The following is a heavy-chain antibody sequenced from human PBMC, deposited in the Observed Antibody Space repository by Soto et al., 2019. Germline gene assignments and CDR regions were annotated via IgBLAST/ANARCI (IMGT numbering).Heavy chain of an antibody. CDR2: MNPNSGNT. CDR3: ARGGGISLYYGMDV. CDR1: GYTFTSYD. V-gene: IGHV1-8*01. J-gene: IGHJ6*02. Sequence: GASVKVSCKASGYTFTSYDINWVRQATGQGLEWMGWMNPNSGNTGYEQKFQGRVTMTRNTSISTAYMELSSLRSEDTAVYYCARGGGISLYYGMDVWGQGTTVTVSS. D-gene: IGHD3-16*01.